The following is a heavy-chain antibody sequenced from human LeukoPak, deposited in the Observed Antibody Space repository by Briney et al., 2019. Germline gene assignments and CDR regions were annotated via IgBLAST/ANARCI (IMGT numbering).Heavy chain of an antibody. CDR3: ARDGANLPPYYYDSSGLFDY. D-gene: IGHD3-22*01. CDR2: ISAYNGNT. J-gene: IGHJ4*02. Sequence: ASVKVSCKASGYTFTSYGISWVRQAPGQGLEWMGWISAYNGNTNYAQKLQGRVTMTTDTSTSTAYMELRSLRSDDTAVYYCARDGANLPPYYYDSSGLFDYWGQGTLVTVSS. CDR1: GYTFTSYG. V-gene: IGHV1-18*01.